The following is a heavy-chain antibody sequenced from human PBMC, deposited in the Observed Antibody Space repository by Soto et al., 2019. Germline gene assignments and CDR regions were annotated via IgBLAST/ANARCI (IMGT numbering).Heavy chain of an antibody. CDR1: GFTFSSYA. J-gene: IGHJ4*02. V-gene: IGHV3-23*01. Sequence: EVQLLESGGGLLQPGGSLRLSCAASGFTFSSYAMSWVRQAPGTGLEWVSAISGSGGSTYYADSVKGRFTISRDNSKNTLYLQMYSLRAEDTALYYCAKDIVTRIHPSDDYWGQGTLVTVSS. CDR3: AKDIVTRIHPSDDY. CDR2: ISGSGGST. D-gene: IGHD5-18*01.